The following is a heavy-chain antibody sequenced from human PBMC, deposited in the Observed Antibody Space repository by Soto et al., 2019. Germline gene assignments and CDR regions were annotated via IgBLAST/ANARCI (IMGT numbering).Heavy chain of an antibody. CDR1: CGSIISYY. J-gene: IGHJ3*02. CDR3: ARGAAAFDI. CDR2: IYSSGST. Sequence: SETLSLTCTFSCGSIISYYWSWIRQPPGKGLEWIGYIYSSGSTNYNPSLKSRVTISVDTSKSQFSLKLSSVTAADTAVYYCARGAAAFDIWGRGTMVTVSS. V-gene: IGHV4-59*01. D-gene: IGHD6-25*01.